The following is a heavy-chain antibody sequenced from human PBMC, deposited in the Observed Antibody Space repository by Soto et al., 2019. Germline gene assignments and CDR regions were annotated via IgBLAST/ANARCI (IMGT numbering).Heavy chain of an antibody. CDR2: ISSRSNYI. D-gene: IGHD5-12*01. V-gene: IGHV3-21*01. Sequence: GGSLRLSCAASGFTFSTYSMTWVRQAPGKGLEWVSSISSRSNYIYYADSLKGRFTVSRDNAKNSLYLQMNSLRAEDTAVYYCTREENYSGYDLGTLDNWGQGTQVTVSS. J-gene: IGHJ4*02. CDR3: TREENYSGYDLGTLDN. CDR1: GFTFSTYS.